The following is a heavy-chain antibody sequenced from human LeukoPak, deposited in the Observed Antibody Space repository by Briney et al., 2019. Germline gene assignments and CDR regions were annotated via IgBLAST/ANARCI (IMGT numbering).Heavy chain of an antibody. Sequence: GGSLRLSCAASGFTFSDYYMSWIRQAPGKGLEWVSYISSSGSTIYYADSVKGRFTISRDNAKNPLYLQMNSLRAEDTAVYYCAKDRDVWGSLLDYWGQGTLVTVSS. J-gene: IGHJ4*02. CDR1: GFTFSDYY. D-gene: IGHD3-16*01. V-gene: IGHV3-11*01. CDR2: ISSSGSTI. CDR3: AKDRDVWGSLLDY.